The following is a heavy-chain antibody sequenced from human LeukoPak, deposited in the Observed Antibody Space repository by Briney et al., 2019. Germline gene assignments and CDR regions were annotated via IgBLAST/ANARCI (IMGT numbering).Heavy chain of an antibody. CDR1: GYSFTSYG. D-gene: IGHD3-10*01. Sequence: ASVKVSCKASGYSFTSYGSSWVRHGPGQGLGWMGWISAYNGNTNYAQKHQGRVTMTTDTSTSTAYMELRSLRSDDTAVYYCARDRKGVLLWDGNYYMDVWGKGTTVTVSS. J-gene: IGHJ6*03. CDR2: ISAYNGNT. CDR3: ARDRKGVLLWDGNYYMDV. V-gene: IGHV1-18*01.